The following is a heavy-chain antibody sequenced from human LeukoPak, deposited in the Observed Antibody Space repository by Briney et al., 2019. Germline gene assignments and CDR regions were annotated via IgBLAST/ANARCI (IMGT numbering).Heavy chain of an antibody. Sequence: SETLSLTCTVSGGSISSYYWSWLRQPAGKGLEWIGRIYTSGSTNYNPSLKSRVTISVDTSKNQFSLKLSSVTAADTAVYYCARTPFAYYDSSGYPFDYWGQGTLVTVSS. CDR3: ARTPFAYYDSSGYPFDY. V-gene: IGHV4-4*07. CDR1: GGSISSYY. D-gene: IGHD3-22*01. J-gene: IGHJ4*02. CDR2: IYTSGST.